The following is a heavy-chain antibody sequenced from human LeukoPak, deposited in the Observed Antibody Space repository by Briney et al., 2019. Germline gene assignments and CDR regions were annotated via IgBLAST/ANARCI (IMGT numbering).Heavy chain of an antibody. CDR1: GFPVSSNY. Sequence: GGSLRLLWAASGFPVSSNYMSWVRQAPGKGLELVSVIYNGGSTYYADSVKGRFTISRDNSKNTLYLQMNSLRAEDTAVYYCARDSGSYVPADDYWGQGTLVTVSS. CDR3: ARDSGSYVPADDY. D-gene: IGHD1-26*01. J-gene: IGHJ4*02. CDR2: IYNGGST. V-gene: IGHV3-66*02.